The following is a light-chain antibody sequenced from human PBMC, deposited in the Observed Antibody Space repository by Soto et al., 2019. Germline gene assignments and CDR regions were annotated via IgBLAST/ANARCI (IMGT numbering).Light chain of an antibody. CDR1: QSISSY. CDR2: AAS. V-gene: IGKV1-5*01. CDR3: QQYNSYSPTWT. J-gene: IGKJ1*01. Sequence: DIQMTQSTSSLSASVGERVSLTCRAGQSISSYLNWYQQKPGKAPKLLIYAASSLQSGVPSRFSGSGSGTEFTLTISSRQPDDFATYYCQQYNSYSPTWTFGQGTKVDIK.